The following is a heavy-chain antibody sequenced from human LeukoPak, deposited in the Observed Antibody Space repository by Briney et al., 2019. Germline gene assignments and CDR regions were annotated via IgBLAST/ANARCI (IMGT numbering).Heavy chain of an antibody. V-gene: IGHV3-33*01. J-gene: IGHJ4*02. CDR3: ARETGSGWAVDY. CDR2: IWYDGSNK. D-gene: IGHD6-19*01. CDR1: GFTFSSYG. Sequence: PGGSLRLSCAASGFTFSSYGMHWVRQAPGKGLEGVAVIWYDGSNKYYADSVKGRFTISRDNSKNTLYLQMNSLRAEDTAVYYCARETGSGWAVDYWGQGTLVTVSS.